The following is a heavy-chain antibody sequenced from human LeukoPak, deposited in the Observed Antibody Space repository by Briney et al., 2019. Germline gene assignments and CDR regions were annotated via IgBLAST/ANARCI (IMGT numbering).Heavy chain of an antibody. CDR1: GFSSSAYA. D-gene: IGHD4-17*01. Sequence: PGGSLRLSCSASGFSSSAYAMHWVRQAPGKGLEYVSGISSSGGSTSYPDSLKGRFTISRDNSKNTLYLQMNSLRVEDTAVYYCVKPIMGDYVPFDHWGQGILVTVSS. CDR3: VKPIMGDYVPFDH. CDR2: ISSSGGST. J-gene: IGHJ4*02. V-gene: IGHV3-64D*09.